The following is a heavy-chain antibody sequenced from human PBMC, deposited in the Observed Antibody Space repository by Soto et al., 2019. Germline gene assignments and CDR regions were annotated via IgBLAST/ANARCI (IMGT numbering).Heavy chain of an antibody. J-gene: IGHJ6*02. Sequence: GGSLRLSCAASGFTFSSYGMHWVRQAPGKGLEWVAVIWYDGSNKYYADSVKGRFTISRDNSKNTRYLQMNSLRAEDTAVYYCARGAPSIAAAGKSEPKYYYYGMDVWGQGTTVTVSS. D-gene: IGHD6-13*01. V-gene: IGHV3-33*01. CDR3: ARGAPSIAAAGKSEPKYYYYGMDV. CDR2: IWYDGSNK. CDR1: GFTFSSYG.